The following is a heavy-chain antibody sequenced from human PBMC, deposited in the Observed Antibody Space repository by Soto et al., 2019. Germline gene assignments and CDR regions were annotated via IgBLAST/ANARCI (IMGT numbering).Heavy chain of an antibody. D-gene: IGHD2-15*01. CDR1: GFTVSSNY. Sequence: EVQLVESGGGLVQPGGSLRLSCAASGFTVSSNYMSWVRQAPGKGLEWVSVIYSGGSTNYADSVKGRFTISRDNSKNTRYLQMNGLRAEDTAVYYCAREGVVAASDWGQGTLVTVSS. V-gene: IGHV3-66*01. CDR3: AREGVVAASD. CDR2: IYSGGST. J-gene: IGHJ4*02.